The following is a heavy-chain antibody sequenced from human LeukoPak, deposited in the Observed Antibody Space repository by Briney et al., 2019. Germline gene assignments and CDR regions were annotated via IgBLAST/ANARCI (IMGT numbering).Heavy chain of an antibody. V-gene: IGHV3-11*01. CDR2: MSSSDSII. CDR3: ARDTGLAGPCDY. CDR1: GFTFSDYY. J-gene: IGHJ4*02. Sequence: GGALRLSCATSGFTFSDYYMSWIRRAPGKGLEWVSYMSSSDSIIYYADSVKGLFTISRDNAKNSLHLQMNSLRAEDTAVYYCARDTGLAGPCDYWGQGTLVTVSS.